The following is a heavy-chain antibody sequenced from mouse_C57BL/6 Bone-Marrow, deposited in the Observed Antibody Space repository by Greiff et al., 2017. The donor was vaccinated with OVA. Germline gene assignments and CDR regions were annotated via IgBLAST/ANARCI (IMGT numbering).Heavy chain of an antibody. Sequence: VQLKESGAELVRPGASVKLSCTASGFNIKDDYMHWVKQRPEQGLEWIGWIDPENGDTEYASKFQGKATITADTSSNTAYLQLRSLTSEYTAVYYCTTWGITRFAYWGQGTLVTVSA. J-gene: IGHJ3*01. V-gene: IGHV14-4*01. D-gene: IGHD2-4*01. CDR3: TTWGITRFAY. CDR2: IDPENGDT. CDR1: GFNIKDDY.